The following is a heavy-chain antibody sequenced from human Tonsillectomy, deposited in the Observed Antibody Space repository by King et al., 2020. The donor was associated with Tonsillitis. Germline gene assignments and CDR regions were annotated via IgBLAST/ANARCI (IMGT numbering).Heavy chain of an antibody. V-gene: IGHV4-61*02. J-gene: IGHJ6*03. D-gene: IGHD6-13*01. CDR1: GASISSGGYY. CDR3: ARSSRSWREYYYYFNYMDV. Sequence: PLQESGPGLVKPSQTLSLTCTVSGASISSGGYYWSWIRQPAGKGLEWIGRIYTSGSTHYNPALKSRVTMSVDTSKNQFSLKLSSVTDADAAVYYCARSSRSWREYYYYFNYMDVWGKGTTVTVSS. CDR2: IYTSGST.